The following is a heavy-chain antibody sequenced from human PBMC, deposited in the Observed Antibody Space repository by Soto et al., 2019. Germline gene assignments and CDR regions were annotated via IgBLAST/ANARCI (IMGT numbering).Heavy chain of an antibody. V-gene: IGHV1-69*01. D-gene: IGHD3-22*01. CDR3: AIGYYDSSGYSIDY. CDR2: LVVILGST. J-gene: IGHJ4*02. Sequence: QVQLVQSGAEVKKPGSSVKVSCKSSGGTFSSFAFSWVRQAPGEGLGWMGGLVVILGSTNYAQKFEGRVTITADEGSSTAYMEVSGLRSEDTAVYFCAIGYYDSSGYSIDYWGQGTQVTVST. CDR1: GGTFSSFA.